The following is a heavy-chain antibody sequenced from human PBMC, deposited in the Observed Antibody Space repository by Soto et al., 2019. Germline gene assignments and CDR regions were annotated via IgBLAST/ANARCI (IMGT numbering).Heavy chain of an antibody. J-gene: IGHJ4*02. D-gene: IGHD4-4*01. Sequence: EVQLLESGGGLVQPGGSLRLSCAATGFSFSSYAMTWVRQAPGKGLEWVSAISGSGADTYYADSVKGRFTISRDNSKNTVYVQMNSLGADDTAIYYCAKADASGCNSLLFDYWGQGTLVTVSS. CDR2: ISGSGADT. V-gene: IGHV3-23*01. CDR3: AKADASGCNSLLFDY. CDR1: GFSFSSYA.